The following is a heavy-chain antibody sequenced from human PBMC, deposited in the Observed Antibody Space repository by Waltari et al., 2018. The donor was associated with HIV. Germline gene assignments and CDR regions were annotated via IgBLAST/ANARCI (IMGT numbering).Heavy chain of an antibody. Sequence: QVQLQESGPGLVKPSETLSLTCTVSGYSISSGYYWGWIRQPPGKGLEWIGSIYHSGSTYYNPSLKSRVTISVDTSKNQFSLKLSSVTAADTAVYYCARVPAAADYYFDYWGQGTLVTVSS. CDR3: ARVPAAADYYFDY. D-gene: IGHD6-13*01. CDR2: IYHSGST. V-gene: IGHV4-38-2*02. CDR1: GYSISSGYY. J-gene: IGHJ4*02.